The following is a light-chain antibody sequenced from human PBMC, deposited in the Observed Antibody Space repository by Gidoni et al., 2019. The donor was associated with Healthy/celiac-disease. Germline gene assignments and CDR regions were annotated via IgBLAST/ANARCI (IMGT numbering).Light chain of an antibody. CDR3: QQLNSYPHT. CDR1: QDISSY. CDR2: AAS. J-gene: IGKJ2*01. Sequence: DIQLTQSPSFLSTSVGDSVTITCRASQDISSYLAWYQQKPVKAPKLLIFAASTLQSGVPSRFSGSRSGTEFTLTISSLQPEDFATYYCQQLNSYPHTFGQGTKLEIK. V-gene: IGKV1-9*01.